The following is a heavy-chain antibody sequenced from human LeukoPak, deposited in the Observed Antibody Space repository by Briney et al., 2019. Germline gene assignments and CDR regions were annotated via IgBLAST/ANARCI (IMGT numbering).Heavy chain of an antibody. Sequence: WETLSLTCAVYGGSFSGYYSSWMRQPPGKGLEWIGEINHSGSTNYNPSLKSRVTISLDTSKNQFSLKLSSVTAADTAVHYCARGRSRITMIVVVITTGHRAFDIWGQGTMVTVSS. V-gene: IGHV4-34*01. CDR3: ARGRSRITMIVVVITTGHRAFDI. J-gene: IGHJ3*02. D-gene: IGHD3-22*01. CDR2: INHSGST. CDR1: GGSFSGYY.